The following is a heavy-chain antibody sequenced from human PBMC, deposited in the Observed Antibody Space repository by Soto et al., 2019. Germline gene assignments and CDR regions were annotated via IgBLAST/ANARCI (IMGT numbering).Heavy chain of an antibody. CDR1: GYTLTELS. J-gene: IGHJ4*02. V-gene: IGHV1-24*01. CDR2: FDPEDGET. Sequence: ASVKVSFKVSGYTLTELSMHWVRQAPGKGLEWMGGFDPEDGETIYAQKFQGRVTMTEDTSTDTAYMELSSLRSEDTAVYYCATDSSSSSYRYGDYWGQGTLVTVSS. D-gene: IGHD6-6*01. CDR3: ATDSSSSSYRYGDY.